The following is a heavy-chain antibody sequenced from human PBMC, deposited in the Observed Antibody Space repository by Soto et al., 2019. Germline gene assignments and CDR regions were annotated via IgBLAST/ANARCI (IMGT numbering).Heavy chain of an antibody. Sequence: SETLSLTCTVSGASIGSYYWSWIRQPPGKGLEWIWYIHYSGSTKYNPSLKSRVTISIDTSKNQFSLKLSSVTAADTAVYYCARVGWTTVGYYFDYWGQGALVTVSS. CDR2: IHYSGST. CDR1: GASIGSYY. D-gene: IGHD4-17*01. J-gene: IGHJ4*02. V-gene: IGHV4-59*01. CDR3: ARVGWTTVGYYFDY.